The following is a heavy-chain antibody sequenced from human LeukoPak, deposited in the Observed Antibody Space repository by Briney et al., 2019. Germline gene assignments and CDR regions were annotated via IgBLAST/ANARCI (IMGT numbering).Heavy chain of an antibody. J-gene: IGHJ2*01. Sequence: GGSLRLSCAASGFTFSSYWMSWVRQAPGKGLEWVANIKQDGSEKYYVDSVKGRFTISRDNAKNSLYLQMNSLRAEDTAVYYCARTLSSGWYRHSWYFDLWGRGTLVTVSS. CDR1: GFTFSSYW. V-gene: IGHV3-7*03. CDR3: ARTLSSGWYRHSWYFDL. D-gene: IGHD6-19*01. CDR2: IKQDGSEK.